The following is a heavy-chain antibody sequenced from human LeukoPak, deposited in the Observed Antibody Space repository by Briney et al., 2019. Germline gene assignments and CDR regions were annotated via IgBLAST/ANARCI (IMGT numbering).Heavy chain of an antibody. Sequence: ASVKVSCKASGYTFTSYYMHWARQAPGQGLEWMGIINPSGGSTSYAQKFQGRVTMTRDTSTSTVYMELSSLRSEDTAVYYCARAAIQLTAFNWFDPWGQGTLVTVSS. J-gene: IGHJ5*02. V-gene: IGHV1-46*01. CDR3: ARAAIQLTAFNWFDP. CDR2: INPSGGST. CDR1: GYTFTSYY. D-gene: IGHD5-18*01.